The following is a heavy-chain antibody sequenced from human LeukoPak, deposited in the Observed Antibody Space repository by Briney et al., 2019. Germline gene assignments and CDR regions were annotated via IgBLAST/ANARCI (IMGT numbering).Heavy chain of an antibody. CDR1: GGSISSNNW. J-gene: IGHJ4*02. CDR3: ARVNINNWHSCDY. V-gene: IGHV4-4*02. Sequence: TSETLSLTCAVSGGSISSNNWWGWVRQPPGKGLEWIGEIYHSGSPNYNPSLKSRVTISVDKSRNHFSLNLSSVTAADTAVYYCARVNINNWHSCDYWGQGTLVTVSS. D-gene: IGHD1-1*01. CDR2: IYHSGSP.